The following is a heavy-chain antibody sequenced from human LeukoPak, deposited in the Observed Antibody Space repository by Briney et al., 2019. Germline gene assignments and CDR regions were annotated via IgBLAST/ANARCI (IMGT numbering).Heavy chain of an antibody. CDR1: GFTFSNYW. J-gene: IGHJ4*02. Sequence: GGSLRLSCAASGFTFSNYWMHWVRQAPGKGLVWVSRFNSDGITTSYADSVKGRFTISRDNAKNTLYLQMSSLRAEDTAVYYCARRYFDYWGQGTLVTVSS. CDR2: FNSDGITT. CDR3: ARRYFDY. V-gene: IGHV3-74*01.